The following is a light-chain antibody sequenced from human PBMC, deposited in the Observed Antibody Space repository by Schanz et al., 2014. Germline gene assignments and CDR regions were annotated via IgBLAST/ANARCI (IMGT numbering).Light chain of an antibody. CDR1: SGDIGRYNY. V-gene: IGLV2-8*01. Sequence: QSALTQPASVSGSPGQSITISCTGTSGDIGRYNYVSWYQHHPGKAPKLLIYDVTKRPSGVPDRFSGSKSGNTASLTVSGLQAEDEADYYCQSYDSSLSVYVVFGGGTKLTVL. J-gene: IGLJ2*01. CDR2: DVT. CDR3: QSYDSSLSVYVV.